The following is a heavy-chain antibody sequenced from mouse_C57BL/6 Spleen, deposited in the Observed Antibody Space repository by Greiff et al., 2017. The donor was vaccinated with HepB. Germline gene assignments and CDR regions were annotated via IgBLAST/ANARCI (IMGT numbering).Heavy chain of an antibody. D-gene: IGHD2-4*01. CDR1: GFTFSSYG. Sequence: EVKLMESGGDLVKPGGSLKLSCAASGFTFSSYGMSWVRQTPDKRLEWVATISSGGSYTYYPDSVKGRFTISRDNAKNTLYLQMSSLKSEDTAMYYCARAYYDYDAAYFDYWGQGTTLTVSS. J-gene: IGHJ2*01. CDR3: ARAYYDYDAAYFDY. CDR2: ISSGGSYT. V-gene: IGHV5-6*01.